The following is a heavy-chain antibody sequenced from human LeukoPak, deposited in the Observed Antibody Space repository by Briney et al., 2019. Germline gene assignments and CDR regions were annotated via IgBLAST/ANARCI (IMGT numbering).Heavy chain of an antibody. D-gene: IGHD3-10*01. Sequence: PGGSLRLSCAVSGFPFITYNMNWVRQAPGKGLQWVSYISSSSSTIYYADSVRGRFTISRDNAKNSLYLQMNSLRAEDTAVYYCARALWFGETFPAYWGQGTLVTVSS. CDR2: ISSSSSTI. CDR3: ARALWFGETFPAY. J-gene: IGHJ4*02. CDR1: GFPFITYN. V-gene: IGHV3-48*01.